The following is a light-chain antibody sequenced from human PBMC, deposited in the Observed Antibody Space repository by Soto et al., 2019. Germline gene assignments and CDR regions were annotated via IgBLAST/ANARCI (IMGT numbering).Light chain of an antibody. Sequence: EIVLTQSPGPLSLSPGVRATLSCRASQSVRSSYLAWYQQKPGKAPRLLIFGASSRATGIPDSFSGSGSGTDFTLTIIRLEPEDFAVYYCQQYGSPPPTYGGGTKVDIK. CDR2: GAS. V-gene: IGKV3-20*01. CDR3: QQYGSPPPT. CDR1: QSVRSSY. J-gene: IGKJ4*01.